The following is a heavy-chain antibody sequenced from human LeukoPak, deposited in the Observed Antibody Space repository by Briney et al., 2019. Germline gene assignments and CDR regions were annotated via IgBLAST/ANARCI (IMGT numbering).Heavy chain of an antibody. CDR3: ARGAPERISSSTNYYFDY. Sequence: GGSLRLSCAASGFTFSSYAMYCVRQAPGKGLEWVAVISYDGNNKYYADSVKGRFTISRDDSKNTLSLQMNSLRAKDSAVYYCARGAPERISSSTNYYFDYWGQGTLVTVSS. CDR2: ISYDGNNK. CDR1: GFTFSSYA. D-gene: IGHD6-6*01. V-gene: IGHV3-30-3*01. J-gene: IGHJ4*02.